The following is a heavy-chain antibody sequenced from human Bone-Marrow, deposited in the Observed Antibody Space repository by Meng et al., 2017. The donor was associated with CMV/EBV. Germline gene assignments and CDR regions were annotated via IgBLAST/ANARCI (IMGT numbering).Heavy chain of an antibody. CDR3: ARLPLYYHGMDG. Sequence: GESLKISCAASGFTFSSYSMNWVRQAPGKGLEWVSSISSSSSYIYYADSVKGRFTISRDNAKNSLYLQMNSLRAEDTAVYYCARLPLYYHGMDGWGQGTTVTVSS. CDR2: ISSSSSYI. J-gene: IGHJ6*02. CDR1: GFTFSSYS. V-gene: IGHV3-21*01.